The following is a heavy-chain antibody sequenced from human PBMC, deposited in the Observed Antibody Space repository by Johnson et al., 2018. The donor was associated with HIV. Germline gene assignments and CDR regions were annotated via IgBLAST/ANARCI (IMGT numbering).Heavy chain of an antibody. CDR3: AGPGVTGDAFDI. CDR1: GFTFSSYA. D-gene: IGHD1-1*01. Sequence: VQLVESGGGLVKPGGSLRLSCAASGFTFSSYAMSWVRQAPGKGLEWVSAISGSGGSTYYADSVKGRFTITRDNSKNSLYLQKNSLRAEDKAVYYCAGPGVTGDAFDIWGQGTMVTVSS. CDR2: ISGSGGST. J-gene: IGHJ3*02. V-gene: IGHV3-23*04.